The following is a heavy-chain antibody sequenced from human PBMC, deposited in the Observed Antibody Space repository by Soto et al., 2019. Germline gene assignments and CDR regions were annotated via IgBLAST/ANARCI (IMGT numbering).Heavy chain of an antibody. CDR1: GYTFTSYG. CDR3: AREGYDFWSGYYTLSYYYYYMDV. CDR2: ISAYNGNT. Sequence: QVQLVQSGAEVKKPGASVKVSCKASGYTFTSYGISWVRQAPGQGLEWMGWISAYNGNTNYAQKLKGRVTMTTDTSMSTAYMELRSLRSDDTAVYYCAREGYDFWSGYYTLSYYYYYMDVWGKGTTVTVSS. V-gene: IGHV1-18*01. J-gene: IGHJ6*03. D-gene: IGHD3-3*01.